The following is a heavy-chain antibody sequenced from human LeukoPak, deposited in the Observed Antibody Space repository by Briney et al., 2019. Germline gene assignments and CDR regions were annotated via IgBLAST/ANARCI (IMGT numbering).Heavy chain of an antibody. J-gene: IGHJ4*02. V-gene: IGHV4-39*01. Sequence: SSETLSLTCTVSGGSVSSTTYYWSWIRQPPGKGLEWIASINYSGSTYYNPSLKSRVTISVDTSENQFSLKLSSVTAADTAVYYCARYVVYGSGKYYFDYWGQGTLVTASS. D-gene: IGHD3-10*01. CDR2: INYSGST. CDR1: GGSVSSTTYY. CDR3: ARYVVYGSGKYYFDY.